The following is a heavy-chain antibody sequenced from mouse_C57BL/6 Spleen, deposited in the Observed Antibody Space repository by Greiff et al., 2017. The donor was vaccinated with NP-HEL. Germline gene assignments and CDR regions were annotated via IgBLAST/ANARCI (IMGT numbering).Heavy chain of an antibody. Sequence: VQLQQSGAELVKPGASVKMSCKASGYTFTSYWITWVKQRPGQGLEWIGDIYPGSGSTNYNEKFKSKATLTVDTSSSTAYMQLRSLTSEDSAVYYCATSHSSGDEFAYWGQGTLVTVSA. CDR3: ATSHSSGDEFAY. J-gene: IGHJ3*01. CDR2: IYPGSGST. V-gene: IGHV1-55*01. CDR1: GYTFTSYW. D-gene: IGHD3-2*02.